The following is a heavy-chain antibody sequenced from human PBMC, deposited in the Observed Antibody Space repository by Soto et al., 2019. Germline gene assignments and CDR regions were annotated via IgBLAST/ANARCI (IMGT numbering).Heavy chain of an antibody. Sequence: GGSLRLSCAASGFTFSSYAMSWVRQAPGKGLEWVSAISGSGGSTYYADSVKGRFTISRDNSKNTLYLQMNSLRAEDTAVYYCAKEVVVAATLNYYYGMDVWGQGTTVTVSS. CDR1: GFTFSSYA. J-gene: IGHJ6*02. CDR2: ISGSGGST. D-gene: IGHD2-15*01. V-gene: IGHV3-23*01. CDR3: AKEVVVAATLNYYYGMDV.